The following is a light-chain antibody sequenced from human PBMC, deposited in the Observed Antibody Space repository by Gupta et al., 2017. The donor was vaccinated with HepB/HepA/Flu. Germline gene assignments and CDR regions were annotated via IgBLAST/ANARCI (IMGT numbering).Light chain of an antibody. J-gene: IGLJ2*01. CDR2: DVN. CDR3: CSFGGSNNVI. CDR1: SSDIGTYNL. V-gene: IGLV2-23*02. Sequence: QSALTQPASVSGSPGPSITISCTGTSSDIGTYNLVSWYQQHPGKAPKLIIYDVNKRPAGVSNRFSGSKSGNTASLTISGLQDEDEADYYCCSFGGSNNVIFGGGTKLTVL.